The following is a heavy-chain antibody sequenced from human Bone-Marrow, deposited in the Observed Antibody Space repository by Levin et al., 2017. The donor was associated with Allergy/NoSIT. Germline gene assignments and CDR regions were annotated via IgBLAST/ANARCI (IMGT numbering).Heavy chain of an antibody. V-gene: IGHV3-30-3*01. CDR3: ARDIAVAGTYYYGMDV. Sequence: GGSLRLSCAASGFTFSSYAMHWVRQAPGKGLEWVAVISYDGSNKYYADSVKGRFTISRDNSKNTLYLQMNSLRAEDTAVYYCARDIAVAGTYYYGMDVWGQGTTVTVSS. D-gene: IGHD6-19*01. CDR2: ISYDGSNK. CDR1: GFTFSSYA. J-gene: IGHJ6*02.